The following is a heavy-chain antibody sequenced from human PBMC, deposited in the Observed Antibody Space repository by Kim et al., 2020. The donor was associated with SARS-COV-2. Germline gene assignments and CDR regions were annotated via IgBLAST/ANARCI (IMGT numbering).Heavy chain of an antibody. V-gene: IGHV3-23*01. CDR3: EKVRGRILGYYYYGMDV. Sequence: GGSLRLSCAASGFTFSSYAMSWVRQAPGKGLEGVSAISGSGGSTYYADSVKGRFTISRDNSKNTLYLQMNRGRAEDTAVYDCEKVRGRILGYYYYGMDV. J-gene: IGHJ6*01. CDR1: GFTFSSYA. CDR2: ISGSGGST. D-gene: IGHD2-8*02.